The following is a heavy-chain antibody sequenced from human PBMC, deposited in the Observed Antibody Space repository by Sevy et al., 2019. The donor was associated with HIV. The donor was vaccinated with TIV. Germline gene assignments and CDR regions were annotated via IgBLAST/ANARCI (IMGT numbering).Heavy chain of an antibody. J-gene: IGHJ6*02. CDR2: LYSGGRT. V-gene: IGHV3-53*01. D-gene: IGHD3-16*01. CDR1: AFTVSSNY. Sequence: GGSLRLSCAASAFTVSSNYMNWVRQAPGKGLEWVSLLYSGGRTYYADSVKGRFTISRDNSKNTLYLQMTSLRAEDTAVYYCASEDRVLGEGNYYGMDVWGQGTTVTVSS. CDR3: ASEDRVLGEGNYYGMDV.